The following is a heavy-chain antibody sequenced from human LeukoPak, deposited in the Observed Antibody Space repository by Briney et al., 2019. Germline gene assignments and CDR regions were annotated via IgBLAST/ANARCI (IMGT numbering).Heavy chain of an antibody. CDR2: INHSGST. CDR1: GGSFSGYY. D-gene: IGHD4-17*01. J-gene: IGHJ6*03. CDR3: ARSGVVYGDYAYYYYYMDV. V-gene: IGHV4-34*01. Sequence: SETLSLTCAVYGGSFSGYYWSWIRQPPGKGLEWIGEINHSGSTNYNPSLKSRVTISVDTSKNQFSLKLSSVTAADTAVYYCARSGVVYGDYAYYYYYMDVWGKGTTVTVSS.